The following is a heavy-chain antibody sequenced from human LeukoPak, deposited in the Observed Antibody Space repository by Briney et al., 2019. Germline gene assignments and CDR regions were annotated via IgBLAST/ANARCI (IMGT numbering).Heavy chain of an antibody. D-gene: IGHD1-26*01. CDR1: GFTFSGSA. V-gene: IGHV3-73*01. CDR3: TRLRVGATEDFDY. Sequence: GGSLRLSCAASGFTFSGSAMHWVRQASGKGLEWVGRIRSKANSYATAYAASVKGRFTISRDDSKNTAYLQMNSLKTEDTAVYYCTRLRVGATEDFDYWGQGTLVTVSS. J-gene: IGHJ4*02. CDR2: IRSKANSYAT.